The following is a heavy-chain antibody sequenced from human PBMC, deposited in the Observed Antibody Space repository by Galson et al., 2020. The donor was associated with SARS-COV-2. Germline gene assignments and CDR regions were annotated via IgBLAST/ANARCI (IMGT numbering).Heavy chain of an antibody. CDR3: AKDIPPYYYDSSGYGALDI. Sequence: GGSLRLSCAASGFTFDDYAMHWVRQAPGKGLEWVSGISWNSGSIGYADSVKGRFTISRDNAKNSLYLQMNSLRAEDTALYYCAKDIPPYYYDSSGYGALDIWGQGTMVTVSS. CDR2: ISWNSGSI. CDR1: GFTFDDYA. V-gene: IGHV3-9*01. D-gene: IGHD3-22*01. J-gene: IGHJ3*02.